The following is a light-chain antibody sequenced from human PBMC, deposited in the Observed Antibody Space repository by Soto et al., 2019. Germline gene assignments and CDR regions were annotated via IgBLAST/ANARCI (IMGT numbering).Light chain of an antibody. J-gene: IGKJ4*01. CDR1: QSISSW. CDR2: DAS. CDR3: QQYNSYSALP. Sequence: DLQMTQSPSTLSASVGDRVTITCRASQSISSWLAWYQQKPGKAPKLLIYDASSLESGVPSRFSGSGSGTEFTLTISSLQPDDFATYYCQQYNSYSALPFGGGTKVEIK. V-gene: IGKV1-5*01.